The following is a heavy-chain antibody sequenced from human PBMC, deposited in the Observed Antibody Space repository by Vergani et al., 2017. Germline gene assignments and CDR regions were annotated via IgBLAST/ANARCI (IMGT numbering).Heavy chain of an antibody. V-gene: IGHV3-9*01. CDR3: AKGGGMGGMGYFDY. J-gene: IGHJ4*02. CDR1: GFTFDDYA. Sequence: EVQLVESGGGLVQPGRSLRLSCAASGFTFDDYAMHWVRQAPGKGLEWFSGISWNSGSIGYADSVKGRFTISRDNAKNSLYLQMNSLRAEDTALYYCAKGGGMGGMGYFDYWGQGTLVTVSS. D-gene: IGHD3-16*01. CDR2: ISWNSGSI.